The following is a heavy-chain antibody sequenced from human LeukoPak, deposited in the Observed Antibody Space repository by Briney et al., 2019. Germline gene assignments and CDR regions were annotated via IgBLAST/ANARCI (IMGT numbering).Heavy chain of an antibody. CDR2: IKSKTDGGTT. D-gene: IGHD3-22*01. J-gene: IGHJ3*02. Sequence: GGSLRLSCAASGFAFSNAWMSWVRQAPGKGLEWVGRIKSKTDGGTTDYAAPVKGRFTISRDDSKNTLYLQMNSLRAEDTAVYYCARARYYYDSSGYGTSDAFDIWGQGTMVTVSS. CDR1: GFAFSNAW. CDR3: ARARYYYDSSGYGTSDAFDI. V-gene: IGHV3-15*01.